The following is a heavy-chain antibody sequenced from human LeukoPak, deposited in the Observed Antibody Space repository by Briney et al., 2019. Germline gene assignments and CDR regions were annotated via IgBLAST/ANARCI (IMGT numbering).Heavy chain of an antibody. CDR3: AKDVVAGYHFHYMDV. CDR2: IAWNSGTI. Sequence: PGGSLRLSCAASGFTFDDYDMHWVRQAPGKGLEWVSGIAWNSGTIGYADSVRGRFTMSRDNAKNSLFLQMNSLRAEDTALYYCAKDVVAGYHFHYMDVWGKGTTVTVSS. J-gene: IGHJ6*03. D-gene: IGHD1-20*01. V-gene: IGHV3-9*01. CDR1: GFTFDDYD.